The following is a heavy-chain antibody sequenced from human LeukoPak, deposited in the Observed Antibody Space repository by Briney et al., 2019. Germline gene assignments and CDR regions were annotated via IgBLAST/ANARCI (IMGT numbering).Heavy chain of an antibody. J-gene: IGHJ6*02. CDR2: IYYSGST. Sequence: AETLSLTCTVSGGSISSYYWSWIRQPPGKGLEWIGYIYYSGSTNYNPSLKSRVTISVDTSKNQFSLKLSSVTAADTAVYYCARADPDYYYYGMDVWGQGTTVTVSS. V-gene: IGHV4-59*01. CDR3: ARADPDYYYYGMDV. CDR1: GGSISSYY.